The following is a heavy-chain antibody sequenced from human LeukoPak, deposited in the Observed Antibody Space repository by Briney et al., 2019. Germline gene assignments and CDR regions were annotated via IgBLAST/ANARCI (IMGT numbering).Heavy chain of an antibody. J-gene: IGHJ5*02. V-gene: IGHV4-61*02. Sequence: KPSETLSLTCTVSGGSISSGSYYWSWIRQPAGKGLEWIRRIYTSGSTNYNPSLKSRVTISLDTSKNQFSLKLSSVTAADTAVYYCARGAYGSGSRSCFDPWGQGTLVTVSS. CDR2: IYTSGST. CDR1: GGSISSGSYY. CDR3: ARGAYGSGSRSCFDP. D-gene: IGHD3-10*01.